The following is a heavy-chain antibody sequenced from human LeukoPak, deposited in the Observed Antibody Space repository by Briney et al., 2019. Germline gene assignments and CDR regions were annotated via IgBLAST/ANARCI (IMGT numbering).Heavy chain of an antibody. D-gene: IGHD1-26*01. CDR1: GGTFSSYA. Sequence: SVKVSCKASGGTFSSYAISWVRQAPGQGLEWVGRIIPILGIANYAQKFQGRVTITADKSTSTAYMELSSLRSEDTAVYYCARAKGHSPRGDYWGQGTLVTVSP. J-gene: IGHJ4*02. CDR3: ARAKGHSPRGDY. CDR2: IIPILGIA. V-gene: IGHV1-69*04.